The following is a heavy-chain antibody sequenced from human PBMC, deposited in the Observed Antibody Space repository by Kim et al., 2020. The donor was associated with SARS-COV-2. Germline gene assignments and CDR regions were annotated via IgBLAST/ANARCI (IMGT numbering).Heavy chain of an antibody. D-gene: IGHD3-9*01. Sequence: SVKVSCKASGGTFSSYAISWVRQAPGQGLEWMGGIIPIFGTANYAQKFQGRVTITADESTSTAYMELSSLRSEDTAVYYCARGVEALTGYYYYGMDVWGQGTTVTVSS. V-gene: IGHV1-69*13. CDR1: GGTFSSYA. J-gene: IGHJ6*02. CDR2: IIPIFGTA. CDR3: ARGVEALTGYYYYGMDV.